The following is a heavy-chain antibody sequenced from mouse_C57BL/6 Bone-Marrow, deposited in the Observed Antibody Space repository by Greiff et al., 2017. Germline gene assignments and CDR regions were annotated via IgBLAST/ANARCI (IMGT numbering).Heavy chain of an antibody. D-gene: IGHD2-14*01. Sequence: EVQLLQSGGGLVKPGGSLKLSCAASGFTFSDYGMHWVRQAPEKGLEWVAYISRGSSTTYYADTVKGRFTFSGDNATNTLFLQMTSLTSEDTAMYYSAREGVRRYAMDYWGQGTSVTVSS. CDR3: AREGVRRYAMDY. J-gene: IGHJ4*01. CDR1: GFTFSDYG. CDR2: ISRGSSTT. V-gene: IGHV5-17*01.